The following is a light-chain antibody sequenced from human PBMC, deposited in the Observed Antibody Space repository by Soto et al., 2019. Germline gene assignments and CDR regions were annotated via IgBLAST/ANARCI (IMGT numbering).Light chain of an antibody. Sequence: QAVVTQPPSASWTPGQRVTISCSGSSSDIGSNAVYWYQQLPGTAPKLLIYMNNQRPSGVPDRFSGAKSGTSASLAISGLRSEDEADYYCAAWGDRLTGVLFGGGTKLTVL. CDR2: MNN. V-gene: IGLV1-47*01. CDR3: AAWGDRLTGVL. J-gene: IGLJ2*01. CDR1: SSDIGSNA.